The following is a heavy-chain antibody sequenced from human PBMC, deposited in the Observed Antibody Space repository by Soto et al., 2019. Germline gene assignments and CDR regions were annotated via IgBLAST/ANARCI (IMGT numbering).Heavy chain of an antibody. Sequence: ASETLSLTCTVSGGSISSSSYNWGWVLQPPGKGLEWIGAISYGGSTYHNPSLRSRVTISVDTSKSQFSLDLTSVTAADTAVYYCARHRRETGTYAQPLDYWGQGTLVTVSS. D-gene: IGHD1-1*01. CDR1: GGSISSSSYN. CDR3: ARHRRETGTYAQPLDY. J-gene: IGHJ4*02. V-gene: IGHV4-39*01. CDR2: ISYGGST.